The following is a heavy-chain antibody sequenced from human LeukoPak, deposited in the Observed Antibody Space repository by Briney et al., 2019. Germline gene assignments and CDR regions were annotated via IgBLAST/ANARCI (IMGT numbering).Heavy chain of an antibody. J-gene: IGHJ4*02. CDR3: VRDGGVSGYDLLDY. CDR1: GFTFSNYW. Sequence: PGGSLRLSCAASGFTFSNYWMRWVRQAPGKGLGWVAHINQDGSEEHYMDSVKARLFISRDNAKNSLSLQMDSLRAEDTAVYYCVRDGGVSGYDLLDYWGQGTLVTVSS. V-gene: IGHV3-7*01. D-gene: IGHD5-12*01. CDR2: INQDGSEE.